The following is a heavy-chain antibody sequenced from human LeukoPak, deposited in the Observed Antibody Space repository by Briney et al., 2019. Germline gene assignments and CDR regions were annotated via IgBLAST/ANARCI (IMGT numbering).Heavy chain of an antibody. J-gene: IGHJ4*02. CDR3: AKCGGTTVTFFDY. V-gene: IGHV3-23*01. Sequence: GGTLRLSCAASGFTFSSYGMSWVRQAPGKGLEWVSAISGSGGSTYYADSVKGRFTISRDNSKNTLYLQMNSLRAEDTAVYYCAKCGGTTVTFFDYCGQGTLVTVSS. CDR2: ISGSGGST. D-gene: IGHD4-17*01. CDR1: GFTFSSYG.